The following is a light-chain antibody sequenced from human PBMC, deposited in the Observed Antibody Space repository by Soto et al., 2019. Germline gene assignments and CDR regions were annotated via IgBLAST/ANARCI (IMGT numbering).Light chain of an antibody. CDR2: DAS. J-gene: IGKJ1*01. CDR1: QSVSSGY. Sequence: EIVLSQSSATQSMSQGESASLSCRSEQSVSSGYLAWYQQIPGQTPRLLSNDASRGATGIPDRFSGSGSETDFTLTISRLEPEDCAVYYCQQYGSSPPTFGQGTKV. V-gene: IGKV3-20*01. CDR3: QQYGSSPPT.